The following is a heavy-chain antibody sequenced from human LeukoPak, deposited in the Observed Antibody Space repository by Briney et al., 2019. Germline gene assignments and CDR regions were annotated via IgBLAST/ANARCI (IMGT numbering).Heavy chain of an antibody. V-gene: IGHV3-23*01. CDR1: GFIFGDYA. Sequence: GGSLRLSCAASGFIFGDYAMNWVRQAPGKGLEWVAGITGAGGITYYADSAKGRFTISRQNSKNTLSLQMNSLRAEDTALYYCARRSPYYYMDVWGKGTTVTVSS. CDR2: ITGAGGIT. J-gene: IGHJ6*03. CDR3: ARRSPYYYMDV. D-gene: IGHD3-10*01.